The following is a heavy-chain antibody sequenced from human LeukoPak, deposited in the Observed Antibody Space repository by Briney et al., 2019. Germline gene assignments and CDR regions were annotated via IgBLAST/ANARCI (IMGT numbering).Heavy chain of an antibody. CDR1: RFIFSNYW. D-gene: IGHD4-17*01. J-gene: IGHJ4*02. V-gene: IGHV3-30-3*01. Sequence: GGSLRLSCAASRFIFSNYWMRWVRQAPGKGLEWVAVISYDGSNKYYADSVKGRFTISRDNSKNTLYLQMNSLRAEDTAVYYCARESTVTPGYWGQGTLVTVSS. CDR2: ISYDGSNK. CDR3: ARESTVTPGY.